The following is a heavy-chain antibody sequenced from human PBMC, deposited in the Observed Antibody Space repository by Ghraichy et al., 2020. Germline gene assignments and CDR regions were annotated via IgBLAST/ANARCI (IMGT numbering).Heavy chain of an antibody. CDR1: GFMFGSNA. V-gene: IGHV3-23*01. D-gene: IGHD2-2*01. CDR3: TRDPGYCSTSTCYAEGGWFYP. CDR2: ISGSGGNT. Sequence: GGSLRLSCAASGFMFGSNAMSWVRQAPGKGLEWVSTISGSGGNTHYAESVKGRFIISRDNSKNTVDLHMNSLRADDTAVYYCTRDPGYCSTSTCYAEGGWFYPCGQGAVVTVSS. J-gene: IGHJ5*02.